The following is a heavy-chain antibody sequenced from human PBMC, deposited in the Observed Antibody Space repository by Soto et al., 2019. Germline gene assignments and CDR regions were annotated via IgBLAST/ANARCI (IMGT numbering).Heavy chain of an antibody. CDR2: ISGSGGST. D-gene: IGHD6-13*01. Sequence: PGGSLRLSCADSGFTFSSYAMSWVRQAPGKGLEWVSAISGSGGSTYYADSVKGRFTISRDNSKNTLYLQMNSLRAEDTAVYYCAKCGEQQLVRARRFDYWGQGTLVTVSS. J-gene: IGHJ4*02. CDR1: GFTFSSYA. CDR3: AKCGEQQLVRARRFDY. V-gene: IGHV3-23*01.